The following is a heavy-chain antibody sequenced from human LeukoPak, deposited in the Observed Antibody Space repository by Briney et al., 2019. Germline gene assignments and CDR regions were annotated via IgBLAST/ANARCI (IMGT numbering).Heavy chain of an antibody. D-gene: IGHD4-17*01. CDR3: ARGDYVRTTSGTWLDP. Sequence: SETLSLTCSVSGGSISSYFWSWIRQPPGKGLEWIGYIYFSGSTNYNPSLKSRVTISVDTSKNQFSLGLSSVTAADTAVYYCARGDYVRTTSGTWLDPWGQGTLVTVSS. CDR1: GGSISSYF. CDR2: IYFSGST. V-gene: IGHV4-59*01. J-gene: IGHJ5*02.